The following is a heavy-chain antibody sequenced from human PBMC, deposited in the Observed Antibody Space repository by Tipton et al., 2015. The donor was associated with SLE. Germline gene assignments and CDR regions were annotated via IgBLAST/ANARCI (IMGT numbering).Heavy chain of an antibody. J-gene: IGHJ4*02. CDR2: IYYSGST. D-gene: IGHD5-18*01. CDR1: GGSISSHY. Sequence: TLSLTCTVSGGSISSHYWSWIRQPPGKGLEWIGYIYYSGSTNYNPSLKSRVTISVDTSKNQFSLKLSSVTAADTAVYYCARVVDTAMVLDYWGQGTLVTVSS. CDR3: ARVVDTAMVLDY. V-gene: IGHV4-59*11.